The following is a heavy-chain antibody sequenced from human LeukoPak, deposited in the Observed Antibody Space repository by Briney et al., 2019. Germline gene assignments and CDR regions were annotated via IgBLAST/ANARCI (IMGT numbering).Heavy chain of an antibody. CDR2: IWYDGSDQ. Sequence: GGSLRLSCAASGFTFRNYGIHWVRQAPGKGLEWVAVIWYDGSDQRYADSVKGRFTISRDNSKNTLYLQMKNLRAEDTAVYYCATVRGSDWYMDYWGQGTLVTVSS. J-gene: IGHJ4*02. CDR3: ATVRGSDWYMDY. CDR1: GFTFRNYG. D-gene: IGHD6-19*01. V-gene: IGHV3-33*01.